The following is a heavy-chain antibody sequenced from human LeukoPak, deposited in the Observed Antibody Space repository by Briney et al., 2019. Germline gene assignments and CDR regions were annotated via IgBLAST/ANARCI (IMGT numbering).Heavy chain of an antibody. CDR3: ARHGGSGTFPLDN. J-gene: IGHJ4*02. CDR1: GRSISGVS. V-gene: IGHV4-59*08. Sequence: PSETLSLTCSVSGRSISGVSWSWIRQTPGRGLEWLGYFAHDEQTSYNPSLRSRITVSADTSKNQISLKLRSVTAAHTAIYYCARHGGSGTFPLDNWGQGILVTVSS. CDR2: FAHDEQT. D-gene: IGHD3-10*01.